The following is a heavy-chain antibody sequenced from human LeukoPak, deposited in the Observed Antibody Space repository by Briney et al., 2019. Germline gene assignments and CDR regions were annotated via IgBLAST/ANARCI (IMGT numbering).Heavy chain of an antibody. CDR1: GFTFSSYS. J-gene: IGHJ3*02. Sequence: PGGSLRLSCAASGFTFSSYSMNWVRQAPGKGLEWVSAISGSGGSTYYADSVKGRFTISRDNSKNTLYLQMNSLRAEDTAVYYCAKDQVPVEYPGATVKVAFDIWGQGTMVTVSS. CDR3: AKDQVPVEYPGATVKVAFDI. CDR2: ISGSGGST. D-gene: IGHD1-26*01. V-gene: IGHV3-23*01.